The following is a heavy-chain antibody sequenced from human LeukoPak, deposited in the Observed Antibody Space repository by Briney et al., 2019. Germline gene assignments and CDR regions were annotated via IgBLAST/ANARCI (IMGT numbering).Heavy chain of an antibody. V-gene: IGHV1-46*01. D-gene: IGHD2/OR15-2a*01. Sequence: GASVKVSCKASGYTFTSYYMHWVRQAPGQGLEWMGIINPSGGSTSYAQKFQGRVTITADESTSTAYMELSSLRSEDTAVYYCARAHPSAFYDVREYYYYMDVWGKGTTVTVSS. CDR2: INPSGGST. J-gene: IGHJ6*03. CDR1: GYTFTSYY. CDR3: ARAHPSAFYDVREYYYYMDV.